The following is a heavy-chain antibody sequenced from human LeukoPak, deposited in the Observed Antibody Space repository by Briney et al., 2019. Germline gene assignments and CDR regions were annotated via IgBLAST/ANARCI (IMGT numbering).Heavy chain of an antibody. CDR1: GMTFRRHW. D-gene: IGHD2-15*01. J-gene: IGHJ2*01. Sequence: GGSLRLSCEASGMTFRRHWMSWIRKAPGKGLEWVAKISKDGGGTGYVDPVKGRFTISRDNAKNSLYLQMNNLRAEDTAVYYCARGYCSGNDCYSDYYFDLWGRGTRVIVSS. CDR3: ARGYCSGNDCYSDYYFDL. V-gene: IGHV3-7*03. CDR2: ISKDGGGT.